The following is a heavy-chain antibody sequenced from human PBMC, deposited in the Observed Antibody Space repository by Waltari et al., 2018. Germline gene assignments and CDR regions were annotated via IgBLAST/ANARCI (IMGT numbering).Heavy chain of an antibody. CDR1: GSTFTSYD. CDR3: ARFRSSSSRFDY. V-gene: IGHV1-8*03. Sequence: QVQLVQSGAEVKKPGASVQVSFKASGSTFTSYDINWFRQATGQGLEWMGWMNPNSGNTGYAQKFQGRVTITRNTSISTAYMELSSLRSEDTAVYDCARFRSSSSRFDYWGQGTLVTVSS. J-gene: IGHJ4*02. D-gene: IGHD6-6*01. CDR2: MNPNSGNT.